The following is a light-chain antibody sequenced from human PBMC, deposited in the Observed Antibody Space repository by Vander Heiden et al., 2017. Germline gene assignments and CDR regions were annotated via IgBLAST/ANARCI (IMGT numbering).Light chain of an antibody. CDR3: QAWDSSTSR. V-gene: IGLV3-1*01. CDR2: QDS. CDR1: KLGDKY. Sequence: GQTASITCPGDKLGDKYACWYQQKPGQSPVLGIYQDSKRPSGIPERFSGSNSGNTATLTISGTQAMDEAYDYCQAWDSSTSRFGGGPKMTF. J-gene: IGLJ2*01.